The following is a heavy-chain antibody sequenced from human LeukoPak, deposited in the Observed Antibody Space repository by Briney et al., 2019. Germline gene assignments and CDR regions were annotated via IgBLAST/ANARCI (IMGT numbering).Heavy chain of an antibody. CDR3: ARGAYYFDY. V-gene: IGHV3-11*04. Sequence: GSLRLPCAASGFTFRDYYMSWIRQAPGKGLEWVSYISSSGSTIYYADSGKGRFTIPRDNAKNSLYLQMNSRRAEGTAVYYCARGAYYFDYWGQGTLVTVSS. CDR2: ISSSGSTI. J-gene: IGHJ4*02. CDR1: GFTFRDYY. D-gene: IGHD1-26*01.